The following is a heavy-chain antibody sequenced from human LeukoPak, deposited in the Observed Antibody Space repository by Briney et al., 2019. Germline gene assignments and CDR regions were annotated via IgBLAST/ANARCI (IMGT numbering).Heavy chain of an antibody. D-gene: IGHD6-13*01. J-gene: IGHJ4*02. CDR1: GFTFSSYS. V-gene: IGHV3-7*03. Sequence: PGGSLRLSCAASGFTFSSYSMNWVRQAPGKGLEWVANIKEDGSEKYYADSVKGRFTISRDNAKNSLYLQMTSLRAEDTAVYYCVREGSSWGYYFDYWGQGTLVTVSS. CDR3: VREGSSWGYYFDY. CDR2: IKEDGSEK.